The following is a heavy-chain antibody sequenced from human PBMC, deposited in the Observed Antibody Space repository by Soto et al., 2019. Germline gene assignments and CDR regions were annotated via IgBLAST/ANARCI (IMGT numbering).Heavy chain of an antibody. D-gene: IGHD3-3*01. CDR1: GGSISSGGYY. CDR3: ARGVPFGHYSMYV. CDR2: IYYSGST. V-gene: IGHV4-31*03. Sequence: LTCTVSGGSISSGGYYWSWIRQHPGKGLEWIGYIYYSGSTNYNPSLTRRVTISVDTSKNQFSLKLNSVTAADTAVYYGARGVPFGHYSMYVCGKGNTVTVYS. J-gene: IGHJ6*03.